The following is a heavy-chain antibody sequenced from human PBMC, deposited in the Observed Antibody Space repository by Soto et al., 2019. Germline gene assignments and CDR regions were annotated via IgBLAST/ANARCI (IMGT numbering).Heavy chain of an antibody. V-gene: IGHV1-69*13. CDR1: GGTFSSYA. J-gene: IGHJ6*02. CDR2: IIPIFGTA. Sequence: SVKVSCKASGGTFSSYAISWVRQAPGQGLEWMGGIIPIFGTANYAQKFQGRVTITADESTSTAYMELSSLRSEDTAVYYCARGKVQDPPPEYYYYYGMDVWGQGTTVTVSS. CDR3: ARGKVQDPPPEYYYYYGMDV. D-gene: IGHD1-1*01.